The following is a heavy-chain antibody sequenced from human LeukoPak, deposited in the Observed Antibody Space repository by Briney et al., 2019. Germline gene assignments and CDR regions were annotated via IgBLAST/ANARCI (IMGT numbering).Heavy chain of an antibody. CDR2: IYYSGST. J-gene: IGHJ3*01. Sequence: PSETLSLTCTVSGGSISGYYWNWIRQPPGKGLEWIGYIYYSGSTDYNPSLKSRVTISVDTSKNQFSLKLRSVTAADTAVYYCARISSSNWYNERGAFDVWGQGTMVTVSS. D-gene: IGHD6-13*01. CDR1: GGSISGYY. V-gene: IGHV4-59*01. CDR3: ARISSSNWYNERGAFDV.